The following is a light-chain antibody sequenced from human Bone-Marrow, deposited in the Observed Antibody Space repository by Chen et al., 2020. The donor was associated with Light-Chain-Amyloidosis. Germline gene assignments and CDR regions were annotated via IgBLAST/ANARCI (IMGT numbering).Light chain of an antibody. CDR3: SAYTSSSTLV. CDR1: SSDVGGYKS. J-gene: IGLJ2*01. V-gene: IGLV2-14*01. CDR2: DDS. Sequence: QSALTQPASVSGSPGQSLTIPCTGTSSDVGGYKSVSWYQQHPGKAPKLMIYDDSNRPSGVSNRFSGSKSGNTASLTISGLQAEDEADYYCSAYTSSSTLVFGGGTKLTVL.